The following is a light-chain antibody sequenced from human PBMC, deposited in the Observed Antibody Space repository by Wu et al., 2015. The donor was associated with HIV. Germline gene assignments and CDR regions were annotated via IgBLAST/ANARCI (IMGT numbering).Light chain of an antibody. CDR1: QSISSW. CDR3: QQYNSYPIT. CDR2: KAS. Sequence: DIQMTQSPSTLSASVGDRVTITCRASQSISSWLAWYQQKPGKAPNLLIYKASSLESGVPSRFSGSGSGTEFTLTISSLQPDDFATYYCQQYNSYPITFGQGTRL. V-gene: IGKV1-5*03. J-gene: IGKJ5*01.